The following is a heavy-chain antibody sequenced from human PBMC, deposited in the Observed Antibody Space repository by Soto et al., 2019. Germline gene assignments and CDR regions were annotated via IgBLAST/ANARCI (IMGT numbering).Heavy chain of an antibody. V-gene: IGHV3-21*02. J-gene: IGHJ4*02. CDR3: ARDVYYYDSSAYWAY. Sequence: EVQLVESGGGLVKPVGSLRLSCAASGFTFRSYSMNWVRQAPGKGLEWVSSITGSSSYIYYADSVKGRFTISRDNAKNSLYLQMNSLRAEDTAVYYCARDVYYYDSSAYWAYWGQGTLVTVSS. CDR2: ITGSSSYI. CDR1: GFTFRSYS. D-gene: IGHD3-22*01.